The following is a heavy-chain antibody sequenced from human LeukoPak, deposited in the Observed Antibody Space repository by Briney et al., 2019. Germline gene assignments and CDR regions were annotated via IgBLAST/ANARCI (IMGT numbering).Heavy chain of an antibody. D-gene: IGHD3-10*01. CDR1: GFTFSPIA. Sequence: GGSLRLSCAASGFTFSPIAMTWVRQAPGKGLEWVATISPSGGSTYYADAVKGRFTISRDNPKNTAFLHMDSVSAEGTALYYCARGDFYGSGSFYGIFDYWGQGTLVAVSS. CDR3: ARGDFYGSGSFYGIFDY. J-gene: IGHJ4*02. V-gene: IGHV3-23*01. CDR2: ISPSGGST.